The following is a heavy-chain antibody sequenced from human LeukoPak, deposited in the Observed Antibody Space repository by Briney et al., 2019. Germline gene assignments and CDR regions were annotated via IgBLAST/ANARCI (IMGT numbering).Heavy chain of an antibody. J-gene: IGHJ4*02. D-gene: IGHD6-13*01. Sequence: GGSLRLSCAASGFTFSSYAMHWVSQAPGKGLEWVAVISYDGSNKYYADSVKGRFTISRDNTKNSLYLQMNSLRAEDTAVYYCARDRQLETVDYWGQGTLVTVSS. CDR3: ARDRQLETVDY. CDR2: ISYDGSNK. V-gene: IGHV3-30-3*01. CDR1: GFTFSSYA.